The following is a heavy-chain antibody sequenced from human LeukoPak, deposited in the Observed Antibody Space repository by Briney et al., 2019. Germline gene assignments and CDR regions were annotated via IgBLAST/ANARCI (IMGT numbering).Heavy chain of an antibody. J-gene: IGHJ4*02. D-gene: IGHD1-26*01. Sequence: PSETLSLTCTVSGGSISSYYWNWIRQPPGKGLEWIGSIYYSGSTYYNPSLKSRVTISVDTSKNQFSLKLSSVTAADTAVYYCARQGSYYSGSPFEYWGQGTLVTVSS. CDR3: ARQGSYYSGSPFEY. CDR2: IYYSGST. V-gene: IGHV4-39*01. CDR1: GGSISSYY.